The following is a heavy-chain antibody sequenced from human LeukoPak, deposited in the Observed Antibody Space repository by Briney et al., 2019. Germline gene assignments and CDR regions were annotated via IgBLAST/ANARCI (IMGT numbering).Heavy chain of an antibody. V-gene: IGHV3-43*01. J-gene: IGHJ4*02. Sequence: GGSLRLSCAXSGFNFDRYTIHWVRQAPGKGLEWVSLAGWAGGTTFYSDSVRGRFTISRDSGRKSVYLQMNSLTTDDTAFYFCAKELDTMFFDYWGQGALVTVSS. CDR2: AGWAGGTT. D-gene: IGHD3-10*02. CDR3: AKELDTMFFDY. CDR1: GFNFDRYT.